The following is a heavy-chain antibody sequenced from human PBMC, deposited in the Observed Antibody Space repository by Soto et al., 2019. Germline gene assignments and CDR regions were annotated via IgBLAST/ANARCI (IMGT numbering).Heavy chain of an antibody. CDR1: GFTFSSYW. V-gene: IGHV3-74*01. J-gene: IGHJ5*02. CDR2: INSDGSST. Sequence: GGSLRLSCAASGFTFSSYWMHWVRQAPGKGLVWVSRINSDGSSTSYADSVKGRFTISRDNAKNTLYLQMNSLRAEDTAVYYWASQRSAYYDFWSGYSDNWFDPWGQGTLVTVSS. CDR3: ASQRSAYYDFWSGYSDNWFDP. D-gene: IGHD3-3*01.